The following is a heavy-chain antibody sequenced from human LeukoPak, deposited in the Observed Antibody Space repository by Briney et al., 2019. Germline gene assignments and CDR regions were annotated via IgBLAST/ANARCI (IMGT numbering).Heavy chain of an antibody. Sequence: SQTLSLTCAVSGGSISSGGYSWSWIRQLPGKGLEWIGYIYHSGSTYYNPSLKSRVTISVDRSKNQFSLKLSSVTAADTAVYYCARGRTAITMVRGVKSYYFDYWGQGTLVTVSS. CDR3: ARGRTAITMVRGVKSYYFDY. CDR2: IYHSGST. CDR1: GGSISSGGYS. D-gene: IGHD3-10*01. V-gene: IGHV4-30-2*01. J-gene: IGHJ4*02.